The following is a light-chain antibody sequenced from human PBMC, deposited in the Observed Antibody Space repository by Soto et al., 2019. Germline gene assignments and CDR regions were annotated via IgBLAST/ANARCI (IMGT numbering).Light chain of an antibody. V-gene: IGKV3-15*01. J-gene: IGKJ1*01. CDR1: QSVSSH. CDR3: QQYGTTPWT. Sequence: EIVMTQSPATLSVSPGEGATVSCRASQSVSSHLAWYQHKPGQAPRLLFYDASTRATGIPARFSGSGSGTEFTLTISSLQSEDFALYYCQQYGTTPWTFGQGTKVDIK. CDR2: DAS.